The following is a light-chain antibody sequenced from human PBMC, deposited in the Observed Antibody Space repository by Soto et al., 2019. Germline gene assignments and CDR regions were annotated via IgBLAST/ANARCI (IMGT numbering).Light chain of an antibody. V-gene: IGLV2-23*01. CDR2: EGT. CDR1: SSDVGAYNL. CDR3: CSYAGSRTFV. J-gene: IGLJ3*02. Sequence: QSVLTQPASVSGSPGQSITVSCTVTSSDVGAYNLVSWYQQHPGKAPRLIIYEGTKRPSGISDRFSGSKSDNTASLTISGLRAEDEAHYHCCSYAGSRTFVFGGGTK.